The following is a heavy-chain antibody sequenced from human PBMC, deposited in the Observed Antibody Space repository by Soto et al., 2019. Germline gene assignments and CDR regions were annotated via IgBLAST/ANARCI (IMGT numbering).Heavy chain of an antibody. Sequence: PSETLSLTCTVSGGSISSGDYYWSWIRQPPGKGLEWIGYIYHSGSTYYNPSLKSRVTISVDTSKNQFSLKLSSVTAADTAVYYCARHRGRKTTVNDYWGQGTLVTVSS. CDR1: GGSISSGDYY. D-gene: IGHD4-17*01. V-gene: IGHV4-30-4*01. CDR2: IYHSGST. J-gene: IGHJ4*02. CDR3: ARHRGRKTTVNDY.